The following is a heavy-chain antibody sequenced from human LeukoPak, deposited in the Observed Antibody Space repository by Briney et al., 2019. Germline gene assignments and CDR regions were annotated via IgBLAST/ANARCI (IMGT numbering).Heavy chain of an antibody. D-gene: IGHD3-22*01. CDR2: IYYSGST. J-gene: IGHJ3*02. CDR1: GGSISSYY. V-gene: IGHV4-59*01. Sequence: SETLSLTCTVSGGSISSYYWSWIRQPPGKGLEWIGYIYYSGSTNYNPSLKSRVTISVDTSKNQVSLKLSSVTAADTAVYYCARVSPVVITGAFDIWGQGTMVTVSS. CDR3: ARVSPVVITGAFDI.